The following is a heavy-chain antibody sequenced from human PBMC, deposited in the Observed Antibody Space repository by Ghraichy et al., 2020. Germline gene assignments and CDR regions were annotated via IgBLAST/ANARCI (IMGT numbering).Heavy chain of an antibody. CDR3: ARALNNDFWSGKLIGY. Sequence: GGSLRLSCAASGFTFGSYAMHLVRQAPGKGLEWVAGISYDGNNKYYADSVRGRFTISRDNSKSTLYLQMNSLRPEDTAVFYCARALNNDFWSGKLIGYWGQGTLVTVSS. CDR2: ISYDGNNK. CDR1: GFTFGSYA. J-gene: IGHJ4*02. D-gene: IGHD3-3*01. V-gene: IGHV3-30-3*01.